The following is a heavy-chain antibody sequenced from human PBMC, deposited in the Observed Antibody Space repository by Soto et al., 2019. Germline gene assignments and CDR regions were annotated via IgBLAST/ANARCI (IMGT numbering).Heavy chain of an antibody. CDR1: GYTFTCYY. V-gene: IGHV1-58*02. Sequence: SVKVSCKASGYTFTCYYMHWVRQAPGQGLEWIGWIVVGSGNTNYAQKFQERVTITRDMSTSTAYMELSSLRSEDTAVYYCAAEGCSGGSCWGFDAFDIWGQGTMVT. CDR3: AAEGCSGGSCWGFDAFDI. J-gene: IGHJ3*02. CDR2: IVVGSGNT. D-gene: IGHD2-15*01.